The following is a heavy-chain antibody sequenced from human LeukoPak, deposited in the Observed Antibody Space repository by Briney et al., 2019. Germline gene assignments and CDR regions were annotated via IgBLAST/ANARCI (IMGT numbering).Heavy chain of an antibody. CDR1: GYSVSSGYY. CDR3: ARSKAHLSTSWYGNWFDP. CDR2: IYHSGDS. V-gene: IGHV4-38-2*02. D-gene: IGHD2-2*01. Sequence: SETLSLTCTVSGYSVSSGYYWGWIRQPPGKGLEWIASIYHSGDSYYNPSLRSRVTISLDTSKNQLSLKLSSVTAADTAVYYCARSKAHLSTSWYGNWFDPWGQGTLVTVSS. J-gene: IGHJ5*02.